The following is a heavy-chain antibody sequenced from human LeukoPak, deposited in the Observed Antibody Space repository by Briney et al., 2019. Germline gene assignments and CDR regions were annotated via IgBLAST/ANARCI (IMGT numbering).Heavy chain of an antibody. Sequence: ASVKVSCKVSGYTLTELSMHWVRQAPGKGLEWMGGFDPEDGETVYAQKFQGRVTMTEDTSTDTAYMELSSLRSEDTAVYYCATGPTWIQSYYFDYWGQGTLVTVSS. CDR3: ATGPTWIQSYYFDY. CDR2: FDPEDGET. D-gene: IGHD5-18*01. J-gene: IGHJ4*02. CDR1: GYTLTELS. V-gene: IGHV1-24*01.